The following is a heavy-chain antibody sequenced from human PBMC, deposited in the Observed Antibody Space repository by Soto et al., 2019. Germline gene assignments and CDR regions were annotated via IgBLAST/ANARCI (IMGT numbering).Heavy chain of an antibody. D-gene: IGHD2-2*01. CDR3: ARPNHYAEYYYGMDV. Sequence: PGESLKISCKGSGYSFTSYWIGWVRQMPGKGLEWMGIIYPGDSDTRYSPSFQGQVTISADKSISTAYLQWSSLKASDTAMYYCARPNHYAEYYYGMDVWGQGTTVTVSS. CDR2: IYPGDSDT. V-gene: IGHV5-51*01. CDR1: GYSFTSYW. J-gene: IGHJ6*02.